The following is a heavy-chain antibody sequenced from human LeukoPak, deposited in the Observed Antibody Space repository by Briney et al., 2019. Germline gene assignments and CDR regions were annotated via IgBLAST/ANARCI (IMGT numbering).Heavy chain of an antibody. Sequence: GGSLRPSCAASGFTFSSYGMHWVRQAPGKGLEWVAVISYDGSNKYYADSVKGRFTISRDNSKNTLYLQMNSLRAEDTAVYYCAKGGTGDIDYWGQGTLVTVSS. CDR1: GFTFSSYG. CDR3: AKGGTGDIDY. V-gene: IGHV3-30*18. D-gene: IGHD7-27*01. CDR2: ISYDGSNK. J-gene: IGHJ4*02.